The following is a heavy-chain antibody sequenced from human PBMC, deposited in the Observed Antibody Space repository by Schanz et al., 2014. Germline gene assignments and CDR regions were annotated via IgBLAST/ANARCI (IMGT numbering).Heavy chain of an antibody. CDR3: AKLSSSGRLGGCFDY. D-gene: IGHD6-19*01. Sequence: EVQLLESGGGLVQPGGSLRLSCAASGFTFSSYAMSWVRQAPGKGLEWVSGISGSGGSTYYAGSVKGRFSISRDYSKNTLYLQMSSLRAENTAIYYCAKLSSSGRLGGCFDYWGQGALVTVSS. J-gene: IGHJ4*02. CDR1: GFTFSSYA. CDR2: ISGSGGST. V-gene: IGHV3-23*01.